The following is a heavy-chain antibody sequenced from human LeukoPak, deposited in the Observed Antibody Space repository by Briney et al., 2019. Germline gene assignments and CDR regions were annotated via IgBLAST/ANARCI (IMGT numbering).Heavy chain of an antibody. CDR1: GFTFSSYS. CDR2: ISSSSSYI. D-gene: IGHD1-26*01. J-gene: IGHJ4*02. V-gene: IGHV3-21*01. Sequence: GGSLRLSCAASGFTFSSYSMNWVRQAPGKGLEWVSSISSSSSYIYYADSVKGRFTVSRDNAKNSLYLQMNSLRAEDTAVYYCARVGEGATDYWGQGTLVTVSS. CDR3: ARVGEGATDY.